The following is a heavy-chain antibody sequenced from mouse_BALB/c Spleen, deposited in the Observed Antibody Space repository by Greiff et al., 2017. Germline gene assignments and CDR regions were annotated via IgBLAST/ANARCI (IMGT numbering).Heavy chain of an antibody. Sequence: VQLQQSGAEVMKPGASVKISCKATGYTFSSYWIEWVKQRPGHGLEWIGEILPGSGNTKYHEKFKGKATFTADTSSNTAYMQLSSLTSEDSAVYYCARVTTVVEMDYWGQGSSVTVSS. CDR2: ILPGSGNT. V-gene: IGHV1-9*01. J-gene: IGHJ4*01. D-gene: IGHD1-1*01. CDR3: ARVTTVVEMDY. CDR1: GYTFSSYW.